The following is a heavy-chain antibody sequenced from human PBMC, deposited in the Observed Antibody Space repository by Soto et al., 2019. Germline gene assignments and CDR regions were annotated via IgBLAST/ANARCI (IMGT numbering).Heavy chain of an antibody. CDR3: VRGTPTPGLDI. V-gene: IGHV3-23*01. Sequence: GGSLRLSCVDSRFSFSSYAMSWVRQAPGKGLEWVSSITSSGDRTHYADSVKGRFTISRDNSKNSLYLNMDSLRVEDTATYYCVRGTPTPGLDIWGRGTTVTVS. J-gene: IGHJ6*02. CDR2: ITSSGDRT. D-gene: IGHD1-7*01. CDR1: RFSFSSYA.